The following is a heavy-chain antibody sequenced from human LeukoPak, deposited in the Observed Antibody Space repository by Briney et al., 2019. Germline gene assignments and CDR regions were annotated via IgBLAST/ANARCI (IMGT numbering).Heavy chain of an antibody. CDR1: GFTFSNAW. CDR2: IKSKTDGGTT. J-gene: IGHJ4*02. CDR3: TTAPLGYCSGGSCYDY. Sequence: PGGSLRLCCAASGFTFSNAWMSWVRQAPGKGLEWVGRIKSKTDGGTTDYAAPVKGRFTISRDDSKNTLYLQMNSLKTEDTAVYYCTTAPLGYCSGGSCYDYWGQGTLVTVSS. D-gene: IGHD2-15*01. V-gene: IGHV3-15*01.